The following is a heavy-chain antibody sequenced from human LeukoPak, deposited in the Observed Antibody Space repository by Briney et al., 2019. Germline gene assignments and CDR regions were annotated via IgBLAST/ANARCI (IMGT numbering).Heavy chain of an antibody. CDR2: ISSSGSTM. CDR3: ARGNGPGRHYFDY. CDR1: GFTFSSYG. V-gene: IGHV3-48*04. D-gene: IGHD3-10*01. J-gene: IGHJ4*02. Sequence: GGSLRLSCAASGFTFSSYGMSWVRQAPGKGLEWVSYISSSGSTMYYADSVRGRFTISRDNAKNSLFLQMNSLRAEDTAVYYCARGNGPGRHYFDYWGQGTLVTVSS.